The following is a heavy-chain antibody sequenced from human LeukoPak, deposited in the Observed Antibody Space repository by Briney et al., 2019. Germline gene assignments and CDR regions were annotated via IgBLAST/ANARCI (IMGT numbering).Heavy chain of an antibody. D-gene: IGHD2-15*01. CDR2: INPNSGGT. J-gene: IGHJ4*02. V-gene: IGHV1-2*02. Sequence: ASVKVSCKASGYTFTGYYMHCVRQAPGQGLEWMGWINPNSGGTNHAQKFQGRVTMTRDTSISTAYMELGRLRSDDTAVYYCARSRAALMENFAYWGQGTLVTVS. CDR3: ARSRAALMENFAY. CDR1: GYTFTGYY.